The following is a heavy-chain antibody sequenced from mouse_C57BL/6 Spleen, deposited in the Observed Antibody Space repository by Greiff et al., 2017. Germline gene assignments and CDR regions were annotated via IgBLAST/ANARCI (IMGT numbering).Heavy chain of an antibody. CDR3: ARRYSNYEGAMDY. CDR1: GYTFTSYG. CDR2: IYPRSGHT. D-gene: IGHD2-5*01. V-gene: IGHV1-81*01. J-gene: IGHJ4*01. Sequence: QVQLKQSGAELARPGASVKLSCKASGYTFTSYGISWVKPRTGQGLEWIGEIYPRSGHTYYNEKFKGKATLTADKSSSTAYMELRSLTSVDASVYFCARRYSNYEGAMDYWGQGTSVTVSS.